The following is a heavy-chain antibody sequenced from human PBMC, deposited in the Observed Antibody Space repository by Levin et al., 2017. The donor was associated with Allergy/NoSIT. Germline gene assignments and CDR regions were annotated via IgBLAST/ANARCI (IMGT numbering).Heavy chain of an antibody. V-gene: IGHV4-34*01. J-gene: IGHJ4*02. CDR3: ARAWGRGDHFDH. D-gene: IGHD2-21*02. CDR2: IKYDGFT. CDR1: GGSLSDYF. Sequence: SETLSLTCAVYGGSLSDYFWIWIRQSPVKGLEWIGEIKYDGFTNYDPSLGSRVAISLDMSKNQFALKLSSVTAADTAVYYCARAWGRGDHFDHWGRGSPVTVSS.